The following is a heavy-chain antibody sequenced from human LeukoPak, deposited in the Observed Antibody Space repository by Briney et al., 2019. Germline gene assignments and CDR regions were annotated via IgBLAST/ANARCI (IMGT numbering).Heavy chain of an antibody. CDR1: GFTFDDYA. V-gene: IGHV3-9*01. D-gene: IGHD4-17*01. CDR3: AKAKRTVTPFDY. CDR2: ISWNSGSI. Sequence: GGSLRLSCAASGFTFDDYAMHWVRHAPGKGLEWVSGISWNSGSIGYADSVKGRFTISRDNAKNSLYLQMNSLRAEDTALYYCAKAKRTVTPFDYWGQGTLVTVSS. J-gene: IGHJ4*02.